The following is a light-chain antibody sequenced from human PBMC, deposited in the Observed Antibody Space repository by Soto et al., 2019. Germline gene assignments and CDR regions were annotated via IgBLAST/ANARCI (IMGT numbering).Light chain of an antibody. J-gene: IGKJ1*01. V-gene: IGKV1-5*01. CDR1: QSISSY. CDR3: QQYNSYS. CDR2: HAS. Sequence: DIQMTQSPSSLSGSVGDRVTITCRASQSISSYLNWYQQKAGKAPKLLIYHASILETAVPSRFSGNGSGTEFTLTISSLQPGDFATYYCQQYNSYSFGQGSRVEIK.